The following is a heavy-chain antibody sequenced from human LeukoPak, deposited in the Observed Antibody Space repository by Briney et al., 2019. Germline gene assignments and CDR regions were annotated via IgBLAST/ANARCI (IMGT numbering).Heavy chain of an antibody. J-gene: IGHJ6*02. CDR1: GGSFSGYY. D-gene: IGHD2-15*01. Sequence: SETLSLTCAVYGGSFSGYYWSWIRQPPGKGLEWIGEINHSGSTNYNPSLKSRVTISVDTSKNQFSLKLSSVTAADTAVYYCARSVVVAATTHYYYYYGMDVWGQGTTVTVSS. CDR3: ARSVVVAATTHYYYYYGMDV. V-gene: IGHV4-34*01. CDR2: INHSGST.